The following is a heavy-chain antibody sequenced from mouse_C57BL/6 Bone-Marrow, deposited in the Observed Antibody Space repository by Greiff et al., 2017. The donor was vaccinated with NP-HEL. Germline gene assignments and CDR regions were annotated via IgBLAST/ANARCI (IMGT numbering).Heavy chain of an antibody. Sequence: EVKLVESGGGLVKPGGSLKLSCAASGFTFSSYAMSWVRQTPEKRLEWVATISDGGSYTYYPDNVKGRFTISRDNAKNNLYLQMSHLKSEDTAMYYCARELGQGDYWGQGTTLTVSS. CDR2: ISDGGSYT. J-gene: IGHJ2*01. CDR1: GFTFSSYA. V-gene: IGHV5-4*01. CDR3: ARELGQGDY. D-gene: IGHD4-1*01.